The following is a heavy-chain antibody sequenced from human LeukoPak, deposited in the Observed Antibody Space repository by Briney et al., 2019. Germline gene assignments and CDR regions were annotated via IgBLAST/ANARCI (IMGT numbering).Heavy chain of an antibody. V-gene: IGHV4-39*01. CDR3: ARRGYSYGYVDS. J-gene: IGHJ4*02. Sequence: PSETPSLTCTVSGGSISSGSDYWGWIRQPPGKGLEWIGSIYYTGHTYYNPSLQSRVTISVDTSKNQFSLKLSSVTAADAAVYYCARRGYSYGYVDSWGQGTLVTVSS. CDR1: GGSISSGSDY. D-gene: IGHD5-18*01. CDR2: IYYTGHT.